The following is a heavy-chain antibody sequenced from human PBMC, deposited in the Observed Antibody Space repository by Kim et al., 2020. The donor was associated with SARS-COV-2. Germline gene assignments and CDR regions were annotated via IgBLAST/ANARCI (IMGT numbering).Heavy chain of an antibody. Sequence: SETLSLTCTVSGGSIDNYYWSWVRQPPGKGLEWIGYIYYTGSTNYNPSLRSRLTISLDRSKNQFSLNLNSVTAADTAVYYCAREKIGSNNYWYYAMDVWGQGTTVIVSS. CDR1: GGSIDNYY. CDR3: AREKIGSNNYWYYAMDV. V-gene: IGHV4-59*01. D-gene: IGHD2-15*01. J-gene: IGHJ6*02. CDR2: IYYTGST.